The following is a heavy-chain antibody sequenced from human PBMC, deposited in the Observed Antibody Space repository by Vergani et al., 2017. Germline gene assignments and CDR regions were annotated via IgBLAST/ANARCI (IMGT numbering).Heavy chain of an antibody. J-gene: IGHJ1*01. D-gene: IGHD4-23*01. Sequence: EVQLVESGGGLVKPGGSLRLSCAASGFTFSSYSMNWVRQAPGKGLEWVSSISSSSSYIYYADSVKGRFTISRDNAKNSLYLQMNSLRAEDTAVYYCAGDAGDSGGNSYFQHWGQGTLVTVSS. V-gene: IGHV3-21*01. CDR1: GFTFSSYS. CDR2: ISSSSSYI. CDR3: AGDAGDSGGNSYFQH.